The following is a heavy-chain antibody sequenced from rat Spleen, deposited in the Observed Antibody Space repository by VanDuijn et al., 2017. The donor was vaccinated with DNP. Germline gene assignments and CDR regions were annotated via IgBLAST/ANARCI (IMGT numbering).Heavy chain of an antibody. CDR2: INTSGGNT. J-gene: IGHJ1*01. V-gene: IGHV5S13*01. CDR1: GLIFTNYG. CDR3: ATHHDYYWYFDL. Sequence: EVQLVESGGGLVQPGRSLKLSCAASGLIFTNYGMAWVRQAPKKGLEWVATINTSGGNTYYRDSVKGRFTISRDNAKSTLYLQMDSLRSEDTATYYCATHHDYYWYFDLWGPGTMVTVSS.